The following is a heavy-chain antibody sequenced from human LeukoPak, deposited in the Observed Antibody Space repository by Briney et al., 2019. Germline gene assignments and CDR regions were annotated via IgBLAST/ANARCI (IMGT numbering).Heavy chain of an antibody. CDR1: GFTFSSYA. J-gene: IGHJ4*02. Sequence: PGGSLRLFCAASGFTFSSYAMSWVRQAPGKGLEWVSGISGSGDSTYYADSVKGRFTISRDKSRNTLYLQMNSLGAADTAVYYCAKDLTPGNAWGSYRFDYWGQGTLVTVSS. D-gene: IGHD3-16*02. CDR3: AKDLTPGNAWGSYRFDY. V-gene: IGHV3-23*01. CDR2: ISGSGDST.